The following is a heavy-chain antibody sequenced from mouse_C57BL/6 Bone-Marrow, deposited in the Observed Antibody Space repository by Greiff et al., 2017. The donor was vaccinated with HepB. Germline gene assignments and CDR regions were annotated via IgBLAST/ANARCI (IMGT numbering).Heavy chain of an antibody. V-gene: IGHV14-4*01. CDR3: TTCGGYYDAMDY. J-gene: IGHJ4*01. CDR1: GFNIKDDY. Sequence: VQLQQSGAELVRPGASVQLSCTASGFNIKDDYMHWVKQRPEQGLEWIGWIDPENGDTEYASKFQGKATITADTSSNTAYLQLSSLTSEDTAVYYCTTCGGYYDAMDYWGQGTSVTVSS. CDR2: IDPENGDT. D-gene: IGHD2-2*01.